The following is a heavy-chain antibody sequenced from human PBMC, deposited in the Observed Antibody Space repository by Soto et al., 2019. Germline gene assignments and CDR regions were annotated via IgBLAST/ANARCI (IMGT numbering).Heavy chain of an antibody. CDR1: GYTFDGYY. Sequence: ASVKVSCRAAGYTFDGYYIHWVRQAPGQGLEWMGWINPNGGGTNYAQKFQGWVTLTRDTSISTAYMDLSRLTSDDTAVYYCARVATIFGVVPDYWGQGTLVTVSS. V-gene: IGHV1-2*04. CDR2: INPNGGGT. D-gene: IGHD3-3*01. J-gene: IGHJ4*02. CDR3: ARVATIFGVVPDY.